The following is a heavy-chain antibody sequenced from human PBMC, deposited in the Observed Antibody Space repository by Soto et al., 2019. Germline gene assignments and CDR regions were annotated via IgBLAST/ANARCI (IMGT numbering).Heavy chain of an antibody. CDR1: GFPFSTYA. D-gene: IGHD1-26*01. J-gene: IGHJ4*02. CDR3: ARRPHSGSYFPYDY. V-gene: IGHV3-48*02. CDR2: ISSSSSTI. Sequence: GGSLRLSCAASGFPFSTYAMSWVRQAPGKGLEWVSYISSSSSTIYYADSVKGRFTISRDNAKNSLYLQMNSLRDEDTAVYYCARRPHSGSYFPYDYWGQGTLVTVSS.